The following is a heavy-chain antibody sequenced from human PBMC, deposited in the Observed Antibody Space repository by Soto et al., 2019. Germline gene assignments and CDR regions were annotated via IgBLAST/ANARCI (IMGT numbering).Heavy chain of an antibody. J-gene: IGHJ6*02. CDR3: AVVRPGNYYGVDV. V-gene: IGHV4-30-2*01. CDR2: IYHSGDT. D-gene: IGHD2-15*01. Sequence: QLQLQESGSGLVKPSQTLSLTCAVSGGSINSGGYSWHWIRQPPGKGLEWIGYIYHSGDTYYNPSLKSRVTISVDRSRNHFSLKLTSVTAADTAVYYWAVVRPGNYYGVDVWGPGTTVTVSS. CDR1: GGSINSGGYS.